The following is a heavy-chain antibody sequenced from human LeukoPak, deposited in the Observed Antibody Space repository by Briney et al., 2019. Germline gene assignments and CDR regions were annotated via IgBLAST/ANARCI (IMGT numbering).Heavy chain of an antibody. CDR1: GGTLSDYV. D-gene: IGHD6-19*01. J-gene: IGHJ4*02. Sequence: SVKVSCKASGGTLSDYVITWVRQAPGQGLEWMGGIITVSETTNYAQKFQGRVTFTANESTTTAYMELSSLRSEDTAVYYCARGGRYSSAWFFDLWGQGTLVTVSS. CDR2: IITVSETT. CDR3: ARGGRYSSAWFFDL. V-gene: IGHV1-69*01.